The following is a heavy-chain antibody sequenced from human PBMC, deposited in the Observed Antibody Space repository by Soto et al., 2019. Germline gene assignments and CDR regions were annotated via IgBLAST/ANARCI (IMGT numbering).Heavy chain of an antibody. D-gene: IGHD5-18*01. V-gene: IGHV4-59*01. CDR2: IYYSGST. Sequence: SETLSLTCTVSGGSISSYYWSWIRQPPGKGLEWIGYIYYSGSTNYNPPLKSRVTISVDTSKNQFSLKLSSVTAADTAVYYCARDWSGYSYGHAAFDIWGQGTMVTVSS. CDR3: ARDWSGYSYGHAAFDI. CDR1: GGSISSYY. J-gene: IGHJ3*02.